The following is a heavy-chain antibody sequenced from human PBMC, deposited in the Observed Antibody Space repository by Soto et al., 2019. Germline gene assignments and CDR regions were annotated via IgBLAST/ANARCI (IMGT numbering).Heavy chain of an antibody. CDR2: IYYSGST. V-gene: IGHV4-39*01. D-gene: IGHD2-21*02. J-gene: IGHJ4*02. CDR1: GDSINNRSYY. CDR3: ARQRTLVVTQTYLDS. Sequence: SETLSLTCTVTGDSINNRSYYWGWIRQPPGKGLEWIGSIYYSGSTYNNPSLQSRVSMSVATSKNQLSLNLTSVTAADTALYYCARQRTLVVTQTYLDSWGQGYLVTVS.